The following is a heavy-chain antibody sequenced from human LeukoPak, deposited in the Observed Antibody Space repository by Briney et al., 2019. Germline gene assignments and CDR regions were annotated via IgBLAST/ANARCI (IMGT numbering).Heavy chain of an antibody. D-gene: IGHD3-3*01. V-gene: IGHV6-1*01. Sequence: SQTLSLTCAISGDSVSSNSAAWNWIRQSPSRGLEWVGRTYYRSKWYNDYAVSVKSRITINPDTSKNQFSLQLNSVTPEDTAVYYCAREERITIFGVVIHYFDYWGQGTLVTVSS. CDR2: TYYRSKWYN. J-gene: IGHJ4*02. CDR1: GDSVSSNSAA. CDR3: AREERITIFGVVIHYFDY.